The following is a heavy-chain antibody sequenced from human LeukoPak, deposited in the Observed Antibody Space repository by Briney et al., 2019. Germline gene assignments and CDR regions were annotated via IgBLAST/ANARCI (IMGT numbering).Heavy chain of an antibody. CDR1: GFTFSSYG. Sequence: TGGSLRLSCAASGFTFSSYGMHWVRQAPGKGLEWVSVIWYDGTFKYYADSVKGRFTISRDNAKNSLYLQMNSLRDDDTAVYYCARSILFDYWGQGTLVTVSS. CDR3: ARSILFDY. CDR2: IWYDGTFK. V-gene: IGHV3-33*01. J-gene: IGHJ4*02.